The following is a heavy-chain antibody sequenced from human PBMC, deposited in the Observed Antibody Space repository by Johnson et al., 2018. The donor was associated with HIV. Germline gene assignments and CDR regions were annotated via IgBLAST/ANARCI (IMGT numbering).Heavy chain of an antibody. Sequence: VQLVESGGGLVKPGGSLRLSCAASGFTFSNVWMIWVRQAPGKGLEWVGRIKRKIEGETTDYAAPVKGRFTISRDDSKNTLYLQMNSLTTEDTAVYYCTTAIVIDAFDIWGQGTMVTVSS. CDR3: TTAIVIDAFDI. J-gene: IGHJ3*02. CDR2: IKRKIEGETT. V-gene: IGHV3-15*01. D-gene: IGHD3-16*02. CDR1: GFTFSNVW.